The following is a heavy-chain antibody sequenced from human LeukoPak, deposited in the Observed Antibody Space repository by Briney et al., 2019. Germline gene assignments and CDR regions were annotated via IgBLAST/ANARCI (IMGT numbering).Heavy chain of an antibody. Sequence: SETLSLTCTVSGGSIINYYWSWIRQPPGKGLEWIGYIYHSGGTHYNPSLKSRVTLSVDTSKSQFSLRLRSVTAADTAVYYCARGKVTAAGNFDYWGQGTLVTVSS. V-gene: IGHV4-59*01. CDR1: GGSIINYY. D-gene: IGHD6-13*01. J-gene: IGHJ4*02. CDR3: ARGKVTAAGNFDY. CDR2: IYHSGGT.